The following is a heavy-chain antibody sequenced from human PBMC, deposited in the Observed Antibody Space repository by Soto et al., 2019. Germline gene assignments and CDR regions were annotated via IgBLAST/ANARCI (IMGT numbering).Heavy chain of an antibody. CDR3: THRTTTVTWWFDP. V-gene: IGHV2-5*02. Sequence: QITLKESGPTLVKPTQTLTLTCTISGFSLTTSGVGVSWIRQPPGKALERLALINWDDDKRYSPSLKSRLTITKDTSKTHVILTMTYMYPADTTTYFCTHRTTTVTWWFDPWGEVTLVTVSS. CDR1: GFSLTTSGVG. D-gene: IGHD4-17*01. CDR2: INWDDDK. J-gene: IGHJ5*02.